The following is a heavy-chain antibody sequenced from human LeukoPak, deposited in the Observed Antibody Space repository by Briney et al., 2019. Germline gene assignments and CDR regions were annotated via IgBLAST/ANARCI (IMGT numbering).Heavy chain of an antibody. CDR2: IWYDGDTK. D-gene: IGHD3-22*01. Sequence: GGSLRLSCAAAGFTFSNYAIHWGRQAPGKGLEWGAVIWYDGDTKYYADSVKGRFTISRDNSKNTLYLQMNSLRAEDTAVYYCARDQGDVVVVPDHWGQGTLVTVSS. CDR3: ARDQGDVVVVPDH. CDR1: GFTFSNYA. V-gene: IGHV3-33*01. J-gene: IGHJ4*02.